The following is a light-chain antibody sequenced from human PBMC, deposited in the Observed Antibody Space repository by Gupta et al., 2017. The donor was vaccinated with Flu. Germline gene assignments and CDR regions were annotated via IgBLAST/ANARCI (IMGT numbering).Light chain of an antibody. J-gene: IGKJ4*01. Sequence: ASVGDRVTITCQASQDISNNLSWYQQKTGKAPKLLIYDASNLETGVPSRFSGSRSGTDFTFTITSLQPEDVATYYCQQYHNLPLTFGGGTKVEIK. CDR2: DAS. V-gene: IGKV1-33*01. CDR3: QQYHNLPLT. CDR1: QDISNN.